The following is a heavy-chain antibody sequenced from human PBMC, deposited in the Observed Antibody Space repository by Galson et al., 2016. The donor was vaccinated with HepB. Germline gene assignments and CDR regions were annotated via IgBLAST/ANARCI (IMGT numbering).Heavy chain of an antibody. J-gene: IGHJ4*02. CDR2: ISAYNGNI. Sequence: SVKVSCKASGYTFTNYGINWVRQAPGQGLEWVGWISAYNGNIKYTQKFQGRVTMTTDTSTSTAYMELRSLRSDDTAVYYCARWESYSNYEFDYWGQGTLVTVSS. V-gene: IGHV1-18*01. D-gene: IGHD4-11*01. CDR3: ARWESYSNYEFDY. CDR1: GYTFTNYG.